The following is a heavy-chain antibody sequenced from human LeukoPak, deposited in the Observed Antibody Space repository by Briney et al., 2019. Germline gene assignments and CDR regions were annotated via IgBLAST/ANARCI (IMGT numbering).Heavy chain of an antibody. D-gene: IGHD3-22*01. Sequence: ASVKVSCKASGYTFTSYGISWVRQAPGQGLEWMGWISAYNGNTNYAQKLQGRVTMTTDTSTSTAYMELRSLRSDDTAVYYCARDFQIYYYDSSGYRSDFDYWGQGTLVTVSS. CDR2: ISAYNGNT. V-gene: IGHV1-18*01. CDR1: GYTFTSYG. J-gene: IGHJ4*02. CDR3: ARDFQIYYYDSSGYRSDFDY.